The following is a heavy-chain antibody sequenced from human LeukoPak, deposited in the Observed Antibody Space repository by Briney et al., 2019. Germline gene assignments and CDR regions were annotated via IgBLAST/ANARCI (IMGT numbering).Heavy chain of an antibody. D-gene: IGHD4-17*01. CDR3: ASYYGDQITDVDYFDY. V-gene: IGHV4-30-4*01. J-gene: IGHJ4*02. CDR1: GGSISSGDYY. CDR2: IYYSGST. Sequence: SETLSLTCTVSGGSISSGDYYWSWIRQPPGKGLEWIGYIYYSGSTYYNPSLKSRVTISVDTSKNQFSLKLSSVTAADTAVYYCASYYGDQITDVDYFDYRGQGTLVTVSS.